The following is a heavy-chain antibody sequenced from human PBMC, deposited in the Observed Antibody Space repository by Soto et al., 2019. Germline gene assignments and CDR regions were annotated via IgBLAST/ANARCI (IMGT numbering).Heavy chain of an antibody. Sequence: PGGSLRLSCAASGFTFSSYSMNWVRQAPGKGLEWVSSISSSSSYIYYADSVKGRFTISRDNAKNSLYLQMNSLRAEDTAVYYCASVDSSGWYNVDDYWGQGTLVTVPQ. J-gene: IGHJ4*02. CDR3: ASVDSSGWYNVDDY. V-gene: IGHV3-21*01. CDR2: ISSSSSYI. D-gene: IGHD6-19*01. CDR1: GFTFSSYS.